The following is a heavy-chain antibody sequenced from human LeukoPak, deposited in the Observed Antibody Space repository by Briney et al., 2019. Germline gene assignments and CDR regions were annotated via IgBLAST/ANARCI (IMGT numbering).Heavy chain of an antibody. Sequence: SETLSLTCTVSGGSTSSYYWSWIRQPPGKGLEWIGHIYNSGRINYNPSLESRVTILADTSKKQISLKMNSVTAADTAVYYCARDTYYYDSSGYFDDAFDIWGQGTMVTVSS. J-gene: IGHJ3*02. CDR2: IYNSGRI. CDR1: GGSTSSYY. D-gene: IGHD3-22*01. CDR3: ARDTYYYDSSGYFDDAFDI. V-gene: IGHV4-59*01.